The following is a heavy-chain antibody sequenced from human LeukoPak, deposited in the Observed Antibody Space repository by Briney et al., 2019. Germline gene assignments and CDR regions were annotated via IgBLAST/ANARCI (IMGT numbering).Heavy chain of an antibody. D-gene: IGHD6-6*01. J-gene: IGHJ4*02. CDR1: GFTFSSYS. V-gene: IGHV3-48*01. CDR3: ARDLARQFDY. Sequence: GGSLRLSCAASGFTFSSYSMNWVRQAPGKGLEWVSYISSSSSTIYYADSVKGRFTISRDNAKNSLYLQMNSLRAEDTAVYYCARDLARQFDYWGQGTLVTVSS. CDR2: ISSSSSTI.